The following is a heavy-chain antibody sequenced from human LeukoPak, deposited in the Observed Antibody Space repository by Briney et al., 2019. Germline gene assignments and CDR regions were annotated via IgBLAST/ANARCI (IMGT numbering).Heavy chain of an antibody. D-gene: IGHD6-19*01. V-gene: IGHV3-53*01. J-gene: IGHJ6*02. CDR1: GFTVSSNY. Sequence: QPGGSVRLSCAASGFTVSSNYMSWVRQAPGKGLEWVSVIYSGGSTYYADSVKGRFTISRDNSKNTLYLQMNSLRAEDTAVYYCAKGDVGSGRMPYYYGMDVWGQGTTVTVSS. CDR3: AKGDVGSGRMPYYYGMDV. CDR2: IYSGGST.